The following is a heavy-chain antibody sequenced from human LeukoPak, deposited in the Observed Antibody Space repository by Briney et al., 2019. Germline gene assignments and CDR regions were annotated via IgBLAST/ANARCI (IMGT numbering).Heavy chain of an antibody. CDR1: GFTFNNYA. CDR2: ISGDGVSP. D-gene: IGHD1-26*01. J-gene: IGHJ3*02. Sequence: GGSLRLSCAASGFTFNNYALTWVRQTPGKGLECVSAISGDGVSPYYADSVKGRFTISRDNAKNTLYLQMNSLRAEDTAVYYCARGFTGSLDDAFDIWGQGTMVTVSS. CDR3: ARGFTGSLDDAFDI. V-gene: IGHV3-23*01.